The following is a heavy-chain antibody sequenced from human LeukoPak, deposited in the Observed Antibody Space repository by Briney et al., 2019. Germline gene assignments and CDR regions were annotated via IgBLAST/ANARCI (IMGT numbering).Heavy chain of an antibody. D-gene: IGHD3-3*01. Sequence: SETLSLTCTVSGGSFSSSSYYWGWLRQPPGKGLEWIGSIYYSGNTYYNPSLKSRVTISVDTSKDQLSLKLSSVTAADTAVYYCARRITIFGSRTAFDIWGQGTMVTVSS. CDR1: GGSFSSSSYY. J-gene: IGHJ3*02. CDR3: ARRITIFGSRTAFDI. V-gene: IGHV4-39*01. CDR2: IYYSGNT.